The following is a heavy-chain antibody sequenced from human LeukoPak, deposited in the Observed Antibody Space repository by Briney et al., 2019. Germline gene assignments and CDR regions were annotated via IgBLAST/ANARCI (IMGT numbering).Heavy chain of an antibody. CDR1: GYSISSGYY. J-gene: IGHJ5*02. V-gene: IGHV4-38-2*01. D-gene: IGHD6-6*01. CDR2: IYHSGST. CDR3: ARHKFMGFGIAAPFDP. Sequence: SETLSLTCAVSGYSISSGYYWGWIRQPPGKGLEWIGSIYHSGSTYYNPSLKSRVTISVDTSKNQFSLKLSSVTAADTAVYHCARHKFMGFGIAAPFDPWGQGTLVTVSP.